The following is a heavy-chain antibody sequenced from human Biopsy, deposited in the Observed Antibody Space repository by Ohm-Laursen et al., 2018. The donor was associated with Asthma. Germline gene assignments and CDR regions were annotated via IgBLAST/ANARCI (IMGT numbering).Heavy chain of an antibody. CDR3: AKRRGYSDLTDFDH. CDR2: VSYDGGVV. V-gene: IGHV3-30*18. D-gene: IGHD3-3*01. CDR1: GFVFRSHA. Sequence: SLRLSCSASGFVFRSHAMLWFRQAPGKGLEWVAVVSYDGGVVHYADSMKGRFTISRDNAKSTLYLQMNRLRTDDTAVYFCAKRRGYSDLTDFDHWGQGTLVTVSS. J-gene: IGHJ4*02.